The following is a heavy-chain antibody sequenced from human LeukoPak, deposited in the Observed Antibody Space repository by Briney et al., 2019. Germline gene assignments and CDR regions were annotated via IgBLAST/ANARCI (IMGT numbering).Heavy chain of an antibody. D-gene: IGHD4-17*01. Sequence: GGSVRLSCAASGFTFSSYGMHWVRQAPGKGLEWVAVISYDGSNKYYADSVKGRFTISRDNSKNTLYLQMNSLRAEDTAVYYCAKDLPTVTTSFLGYWGHGSLVSVSS. J-gene: IGHJ4*01. CDR3: AKDLPTVTTSFLGY. CDR2: ISYDGSNK. CDR1: GFTFSSYG. V-gene: IGHV3-30*18.